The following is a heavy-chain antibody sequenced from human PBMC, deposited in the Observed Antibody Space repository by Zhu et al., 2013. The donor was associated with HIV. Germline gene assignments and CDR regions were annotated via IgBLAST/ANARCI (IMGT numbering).Heavy chain of an antibody. V-gene: IGHV1-46*02. CDR3: ARGGAFDL. Sequence: QVQLVQSEAEVKKPGASVRLSCQASGYTFNNNYIQWVRQAPGRGLEWMGIINPSAGTTNYAQNFQGRVTMTRDTSITTVYMDLSRLTSDDSAVYYCARGGAFDLWGQGTLVTVSS. CDR2: INPSAGTT. CDR1: GYTFNNNY. J-gene: IGHJ4*02.